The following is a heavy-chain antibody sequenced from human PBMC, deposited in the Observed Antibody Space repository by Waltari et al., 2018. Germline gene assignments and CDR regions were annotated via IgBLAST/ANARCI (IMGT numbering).Heavy chain of an antibody. CDR3: ARGLEDIVVVPAASDAFDI. CDR2: IYYSGST. CDR1: GGSISSYY. V-gene: IGHV4-59*08. Sequence: QVQLQESGPGLVKPSETLSLTCTVSGGSISSYYWSWIRQPPGKGLEWIGYIYYSGSTNDTPSLKSRVTISVDTSKNQFSLKLSSVTAADTAVYYCARGLEDIVVVPAASDAFDIWGQGTMVTVSS. J-gene: IGHJ3*02. D-gene: IGHD2-2*01.